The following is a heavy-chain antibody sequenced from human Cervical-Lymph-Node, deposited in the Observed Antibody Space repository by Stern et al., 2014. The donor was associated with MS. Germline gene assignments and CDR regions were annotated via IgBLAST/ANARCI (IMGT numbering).Heavy chain of an antibody. Sequence: QVQLQESGPGLVKPSETLSLTCTVSGDSISGSNYYWGWIRQPPGKGLEWLGSTYYNGKTYHNPSLDSRLTMSVDTSTNQLYLPMTSVTAADTAVYYCARPLDSSARAFDIWGQGTMVTVSS. J-gene: IGHJ3*02. CDR1: GDSISGSNYY. CDR3: ARPLDSSARAFDI. D-gene: IGHD2-2*03. CDR2: TYYNGKT. V-gene: IGHV4-39*01.